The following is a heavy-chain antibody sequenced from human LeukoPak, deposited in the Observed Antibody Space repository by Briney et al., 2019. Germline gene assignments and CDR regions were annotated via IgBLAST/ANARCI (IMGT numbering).Heavy chain of an antibody. V-gene: IGHV4-39*02. CDR3: ATEDVVVPTAAQRPLDY. J-gene: IGHJ4*02. CDR2: IYYSGST. Sequence: SETLSLTCTVSGGTIRNSNYFWGWIRQPPGKGLEWIGSIYYSGSTYYNPSLKSRVTISIYTSKNEFSLKLSSVTAADTAVYYCATEDVVVPTAAQRPLDYWGQGPLVTVSS. D-gene: IGHD2-2*01. CDR1: GGTIRNSNYF.